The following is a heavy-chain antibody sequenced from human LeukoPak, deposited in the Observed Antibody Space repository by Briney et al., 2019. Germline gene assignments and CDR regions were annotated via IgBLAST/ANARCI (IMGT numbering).Heavy chain of an antibody. D-gene: IGHD1-1*01. V-gene: IGHV4-59*01. CDR2: IYYTGST. Sequence: SETLSLTCTVSGGSISSYYWSWIRQPPGKGLEWIGYIYYTGSTNYNPSLEGRVTISLDTSKNQFSLKLTSVTAADTAVYYCARGPTIYFFDFWGQGTLVTVSS. J-gene: IGHJ4*02. CDR3: ARGPTIYFFDF. CDR1: GGSISSYY.